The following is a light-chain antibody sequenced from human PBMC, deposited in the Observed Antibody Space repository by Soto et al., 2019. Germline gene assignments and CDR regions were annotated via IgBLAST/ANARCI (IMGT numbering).Light chain of an antibody. CDR1: SSDVGGYNY. V-gene: IGLV2-14*01. CDR3: RSYTSSSTQV. CDR2: DVS. J-gene: IGLJ2*01. Sequence: QSALTQPASVSGSPGQSITISCTGTSSDVGGYNYVSWYQQHPGKAPKLMIYDVSNRPSGVSNRFSGSKSGNTASLTISGLQAEDEADYYCRSYTSSSTQVFGGGIKLTVL.